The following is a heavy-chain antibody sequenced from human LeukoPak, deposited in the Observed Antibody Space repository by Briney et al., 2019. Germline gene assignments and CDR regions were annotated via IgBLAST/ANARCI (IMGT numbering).Heavy chain of an antibody. CDR2: ISAYNGNT. J-gene: IGHJ6*02. CDR1: GGTFSSYA. V-gene: IGHV1-18*01. Sequence: VASVKVSCKASGGTFSSYAISWVRQAPGQGLEWMGWISAYNGNTNYAQKLQGRVTMTTDTSTSTAYMELRSLRSDDTAVYYCAREQYSSSWYTYYYYGMDVWGQGTTVTVSS. D-gene: IGHD6-13*01. CDR3: AREQYSSSWYTYYYYGMDV.